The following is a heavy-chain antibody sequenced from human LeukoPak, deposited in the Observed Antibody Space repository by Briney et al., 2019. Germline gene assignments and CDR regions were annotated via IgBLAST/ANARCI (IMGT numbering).Heavy chain of an antibody. CDR2: IRSKAYGGTT. CDR3: NNYLIVGATAPPFDY. Sequence: PGGSLRLSCTASGCTFGDYAMSWVRQAQGKGLEWVGFIRSKAYGGTTEYAASVKGRFTISRDDSKSIAYLQMNSLKTEDTAVYYCNNYLIVGATAPPFDYWGQGTLVTVSS. D-gene: IGHD1-26*01. V-gene: IGHV3-49*04. CDR1: GCTFGDYA. J-gene: IGHJ4*02.